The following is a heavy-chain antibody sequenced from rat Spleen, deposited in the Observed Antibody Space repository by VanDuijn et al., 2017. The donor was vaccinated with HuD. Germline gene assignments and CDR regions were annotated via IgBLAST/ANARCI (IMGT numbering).Heavy chain of an antibody. CDR2: ISSDGNS. Sequence: QVQLKESGPGLVQPSQTLSLTCTVSGSSLTSNSVSWIRQSPGKSLEWIAAISSDGNSYYNSGFKSRLSISRDTSTRQVFLKMNSLQTEDTAIYFCTRERVPGFAFYFDYWGQGVMVTVSS. J-gene: IGHJ2*01. CDR3: TRERVPGFAFYFDY. CDR1: GSSLTSNS. V-gene: IGHV2-47*01. D-gene: IGHD1-4*01.